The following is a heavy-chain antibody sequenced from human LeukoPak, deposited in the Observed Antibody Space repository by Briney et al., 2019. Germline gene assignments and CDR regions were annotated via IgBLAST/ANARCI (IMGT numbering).Heavy chain of an antibody. Sequence: GGSLRLSCAASGFTVSSNDMSWVRQAPGTGLEWVSVIYVGGSTYYADSVKGRFTISRDNSKNTLYLQMNRLRAEDTAVYYCARDRGSGITMVRGVIRGYMDVWGKGTTVTVSS. CDR2: IYVGGST. J-gene: IGHJ6*03. V-gene: IGHV3-53*01. CDR3: ARDRGSGITMVRGVIRGYMDV. D-gene: IGHD3-10*01. CDR1: GFTVSSND.